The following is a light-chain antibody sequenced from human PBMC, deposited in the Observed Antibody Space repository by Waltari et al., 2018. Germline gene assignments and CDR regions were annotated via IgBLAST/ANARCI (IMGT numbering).Light chain of an antibody. CDR1: QSLSNW. CDR3: QQYRNLWT. V-gene: IGKV1-5*03. CDR2: TAA. J-gene: IGKJ1*01. Sequence: DIQMTQSPSTLSASVGDRVTITCRASQSLSNWLAWYPQKPGKAPKVINNTAATVESGXXXXXXXXGXXXXXXLXXXSLQPDDFATYYCQQYRNLWTFGQGTKVEIK.